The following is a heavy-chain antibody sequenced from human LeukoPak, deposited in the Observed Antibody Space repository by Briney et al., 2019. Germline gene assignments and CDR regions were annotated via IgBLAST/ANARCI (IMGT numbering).Heavy chain of an antibody. Sequence: PGGSLRLSCAASGFTFSSYWMHWVRQAPGKGLVWVSRINSDGSSTSYADSVKGRFTISRDNAKNTLYLQMNSLRAEDTAVYYCVNSRRSGYSSGYFQFDYWGQGTLVTVSS. CDR2: INSDGSST. V-gene: IGHV3-74*01. D-gene: IGHD3-22*01. CDR1: GFTFSSYW. CDR3: VNSRRSGYSSGYFQFDY. J-gene: IGHJ4*02.